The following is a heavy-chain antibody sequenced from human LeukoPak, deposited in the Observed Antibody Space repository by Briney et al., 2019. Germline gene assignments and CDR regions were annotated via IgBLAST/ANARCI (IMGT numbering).Heavy chain of an antibody. Sequence: PSQTLSLTCTVSGGSLSSYYWSWIRQPPGKGLEWIGYIYYSGSTNYNPSLKSRVTISVDTSKNQFSLKLSSVTAADTAVYYCARARPTLFDYWGQGTLVTVSS. CDR1: GGSLSSYY. D-gene: IGHD6-6*01. CDR3: ARARPTLFDY. CDR2: IYYSGST. V-gene: IGHV4-59*01. J-gene: IGHJ4*02.